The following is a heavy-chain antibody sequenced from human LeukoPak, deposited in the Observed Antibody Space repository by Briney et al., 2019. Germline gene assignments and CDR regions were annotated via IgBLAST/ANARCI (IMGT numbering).Heavy chain of an antibody. Sequence: SGPALVKPTQTLTLTCTFSGFSLSTSGMCVSWIRQPPGKALEWPARIDWDDDKYYSTSLKTRLTISKDTSKNQVVLTMTNMDPVDTATYYCARTIVVVTATYYYYYGMDVWGQGTTVTVSS. CDR2: IDWDDDK. CDR1: GFSLSTSGMC. J-gene: IGHJ6*02. CDR3: ARTIVVVTATYYYYYGMDV. D-gene: IGHD2-21*02. V-gene: IGHV2-70*11.